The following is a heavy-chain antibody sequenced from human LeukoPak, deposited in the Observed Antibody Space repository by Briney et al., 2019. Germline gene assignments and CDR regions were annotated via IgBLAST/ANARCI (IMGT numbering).Heavy chain of an antibody. V-gene: IGHV3-23*01. CDR1: GFTFSSYA. CDR3: AKDSRLWPDY. D-gene: IGHD3-10*01. CDR2: ISGSGGST. J-gene: IGHJ4*02. Sequence: GASLRLSCAASGFTFSSYAMSWVHQAPGKGLEWVSAISGSGGSTYYADSVKGRFTISRDNSKNTLYLQMNSLRAEDTAVDYCAKDSRLWPDYWGQGTLVTVSS.